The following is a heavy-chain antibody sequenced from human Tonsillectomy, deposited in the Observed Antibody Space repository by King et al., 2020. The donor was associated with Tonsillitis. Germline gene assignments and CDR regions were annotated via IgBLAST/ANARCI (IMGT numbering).Heavy chain of an antibody. D-gene: IGHD2-2*01. J-gene: IGHJ6*02. Sequence: QLVQSGAEVKKPGASVKVSCKASGYTFTGYYMHWVRQAPGQGLEWMGWINPNSGGTNYAQKFQGRVTMTRDTSISQAYMELSRLRSDDTAVYYCAGPSIVVVPAAIGAYYYGMDVWGQGTTVTVSS. CDR2: INPNSGGT. CDR1: GYTFTGYY. V-gene: IGHV1-2*02. CDR3: AGPSIVVVPAAIGAYYYGMDV.